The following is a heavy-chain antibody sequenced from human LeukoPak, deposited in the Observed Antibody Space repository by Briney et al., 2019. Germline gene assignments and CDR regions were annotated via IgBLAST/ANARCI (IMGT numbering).Heavy chain of an antibody. CDR3: ATLWDPVAGTTQPLL. J-gene: IGHJ4*02. CDR2: ISGSGSTI. Sequence: GGSLRLSCAASGFTFRSYGMHWVRQAPGKGLEWVSYISGSGSTIYYGDSLKGRFTISRDNANNSLYLQMNSLRVEDTAVYYCATLWDPVAGTTQPLLWGQGTLVTVSS. D-gene: IGHD6-19*01. V-gene: IGHV3-48*03. CDR1: GFTFRSYG.